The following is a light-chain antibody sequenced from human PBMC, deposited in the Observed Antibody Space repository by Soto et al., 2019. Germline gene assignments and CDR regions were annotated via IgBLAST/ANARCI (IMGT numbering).Light chain of an antibody. V-gene: IGKV2-24*01. CDR1: RSLVSSNGNTY. CDR3: MQATEFPIT. J-gene: IGKJ5*01. Sequence: DIVMTQTPLSSPVTLGQPASISCRSSRSLVSSNGNTYLGWLQQRPGQPPRLLIYKISERFSGVPDRFSGSEAGTDFTLKISRVEAEDVGVYYCMQATEFPITFGQGTRLELK. CDR2: KIS.